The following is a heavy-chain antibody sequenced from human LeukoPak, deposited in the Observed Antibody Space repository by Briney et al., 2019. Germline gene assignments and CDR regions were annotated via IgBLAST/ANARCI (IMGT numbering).Heavy chain of an antibody. Sequence: GASVKVSCKTSGYIFTPHHIHWMRQAPGQGLELLGWVSAANNPEYSQKFQGRVVITRDASATTSYLVLNSLRSEDTAVYYCAMSVEMPPIPSFDYWGQGTLVTVSS. J-gene: IGHJ4*02. CDR2: VSAANNP. CDR3: AMSVEMPPIPSFDY. D-gene: IGHD5-24*01. CDR1: GYIFTPHH. V-gene: IGHV1-3*01.